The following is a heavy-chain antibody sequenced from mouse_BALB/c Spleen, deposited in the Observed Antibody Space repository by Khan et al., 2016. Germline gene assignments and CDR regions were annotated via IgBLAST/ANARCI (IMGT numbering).Heavy chain of an antibody. J-gene: IGHJ3*01. CDR3: AIGFYDYDGFAY. CDR2: INPYNGDT. Sequence: VQLQQSGPELVKPGASVKISCKASGYSFTGYFINWVMQSHGKSLEWIGRINPYNGDTFYNQKFKGKATLTVDKSSRKAHMELRSLASEDSAVDYCAIGFYDYDGFAYWGQGTPVTVSA. D-gene: IGHD2-4*01. V-gene: IGHV1-20*02. CDR1: GYSFTGYF.